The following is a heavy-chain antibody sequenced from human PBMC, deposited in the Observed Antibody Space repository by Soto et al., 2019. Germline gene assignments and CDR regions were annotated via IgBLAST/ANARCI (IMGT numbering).Heavy chain of an antibody. Sequence: QVQLVQAGAEVKKPGASVKVSCKASGYTFTSYYMHWVRQAPGQWLEWMGIINPSGGSTSYAQKFQGRVTRTRDTSTRTDYLELSSLRSEDTAVYYCARTHANWNYVHFEYWGQGTLVTVSS. CDR2: INPSGGST. J-gene: IGHJ4*02. CDR1: GYTFTSYY. V-gene: IGHV1-46*01. D-gene: IGHD1-7*01. CDR3: ARTHANWNYVHFEY.